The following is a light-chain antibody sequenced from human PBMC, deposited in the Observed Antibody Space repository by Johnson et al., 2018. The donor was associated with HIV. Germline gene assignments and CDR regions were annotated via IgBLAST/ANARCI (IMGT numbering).Light chain of an antibody. CDR2: DNN. J-gene: IGLJ1*01. Sequence: QSVLTQPPSVSAAPGQKVTISCSGSSSNVGSNSVSWYRHFPETAPKVLIYDNNKRPSGIPDRFSGSKSGTSATLGITGLQTGDEAEYYCGTWDSSLSAEVFGTGTKVTVL. CDR1: SSNVGSNS. CDR3: GTWDSSLSAEV. V-gene: IGLV1-51*01.